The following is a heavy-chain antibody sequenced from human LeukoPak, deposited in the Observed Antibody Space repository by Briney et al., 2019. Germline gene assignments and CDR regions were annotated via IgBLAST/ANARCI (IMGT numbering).Heavy chain of an antibody. CDR2: ISAYNGNT. V-gene: IGHV1-18*01. Sequence: GASVKVSCKASGYTFTSYGISWVRQAPGQGLEWMGWISAYNGNTNYAQKLQGRVTMPTGTSTRTAYMELRSLRSDDTAVYYCARGDQLTPAWFDPWGQGTLVTVSS. CDR1: GYTFTSYG. D-gene: IGHD2-2*01. J-gene: IGHJ5*02. CDR3: ARGDQLTPAWFDP.